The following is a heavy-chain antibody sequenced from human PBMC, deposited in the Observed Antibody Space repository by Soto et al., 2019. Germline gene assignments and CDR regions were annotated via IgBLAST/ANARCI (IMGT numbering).Heavy chain of an antibody. D-gene: IGHD3-22*01. CDR1: GYTFTSYA. Sequence: ASVKVSCKSSGYTFTSYAISWVRQAPGQGLEWMGWISAYNGNTNYAQKLQGRVTMTTDTSTSTAYMELRSLRSDDTAVYYCARLYYYDSSGYYYVEDFWGQGTLVTVSS. V-gene: IGHV1-18*01. J-gene: IGHJ4*02. CDR2: ISAYNGNT. CDR3: ARLYYYDSSGYYYVEDF.